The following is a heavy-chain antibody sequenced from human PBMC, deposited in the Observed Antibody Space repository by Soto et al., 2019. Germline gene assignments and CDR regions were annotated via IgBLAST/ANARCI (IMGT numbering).Heavy chain of an antibody. V-gene: IGHV3-74*01. CDR2: IKNDGSDT. D-gene: IGHD3-16*01. Sequence: EVHLVESGGGLVQPGGSLRLSCAASGFTFSSYWMHWVRRAPGEGLVWVSRIKNDGSDTKYADSVKGRFTISRDNAKNTLYLQMNWLRVEDTAVYYCARDRAEMITDYLPMFDQWGQGTLVTVSS. CDR1: GFTFSSYW. J-gene: IGHJ4*02. CDR3: ARDRAEMITDYLPMFDQ.